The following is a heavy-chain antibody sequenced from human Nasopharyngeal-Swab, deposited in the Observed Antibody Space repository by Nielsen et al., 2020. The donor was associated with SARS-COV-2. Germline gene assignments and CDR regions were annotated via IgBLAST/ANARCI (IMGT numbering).Heavy chain of an antibody. CDR3: ARLSYDFWSGYFDY. V-gene: IGHV4-59*13. J-gene: IGHJ4*02. Sequence: SETLSLTCTVSDGSISSYYWSWIRQPPGKGLEWIGYIYYSGSTNYNPSLKSRVTISVDTSKNRFSLKLSSVTAADTAVYYCARLSYDFWSGYFDYWGQGTLVTVSS. D-gene: IGHD3-3*01. CDR1: DGSISSYY. CDR2: IYYSGST.